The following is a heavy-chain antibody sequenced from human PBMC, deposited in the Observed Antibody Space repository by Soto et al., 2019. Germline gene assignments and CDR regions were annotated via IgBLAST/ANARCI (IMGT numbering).Heavy chain of an antibody. CDR1: GFTFSSYA. Sequence: PGGSLRLSCAASGFTFSSYAMSWVRQAPGKGLEWVSAISGSGGSTCYADSVKGRFTISRDNSKNTLYLQMNSLRAEDTAVYYCVGLLGYCSSTSCYRSSYYFDYWGQGTLVTVSS. D-gene: IGHD2-2*02. J-gene: IGHJ4*02. CDR2: ISGSGGST. CDR3: VGLLGYCSSTSCYRSSYYFDY. V-gene: IGHV3-23*01.